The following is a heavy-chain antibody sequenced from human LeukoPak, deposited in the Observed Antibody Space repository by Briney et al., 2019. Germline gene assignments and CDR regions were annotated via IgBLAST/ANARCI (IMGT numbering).Heavy chain of an antibody. J-gene: IGHJ4*02. CDR3: TRVFAGDEYSSSGY. CDR2: ISSSGSTI. Sequence: PGGSLRLSCAASGFTFSSYEMNWVRQAPGKGLEWVSYISSSGSTIYYADSVKGRFTISRDNAKNSLYLQMNSLRAEDTAMYYCTRVFAGDEYSSSGYWGQGTLVTVSS. D-gene: IGHD6-13*01. CDR1: GFTFSSYE. V-gene: IGHV3-48*03.